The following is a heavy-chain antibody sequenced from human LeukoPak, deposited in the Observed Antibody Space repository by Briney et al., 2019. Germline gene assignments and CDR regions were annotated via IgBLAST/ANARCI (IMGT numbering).Heavy chain of an antibody. CDR1: GGSVSSGSYY. Sequence: SVTLSLTCTVTGGSVSSGSYYWSWIRQPPGKGLEWIGYIYCSGSTNYNPSLKRRVTITVDTSKNQFSLKLSSVTAADTAVYYCASYSSSWYYFDYWGQGTLVTVSS. V-gene: IGHV4-61*01. CDR3: ASYSSSWYYFDY. J-gene: IGHJ4*02. D-gene: IGHD6-13*01. CDR2: IYCSGST.